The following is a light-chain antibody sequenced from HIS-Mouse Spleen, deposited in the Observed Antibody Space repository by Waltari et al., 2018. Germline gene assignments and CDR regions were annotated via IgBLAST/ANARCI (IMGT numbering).Light chain of an antibody. CDR3: SSYAGSNIYV. J-gene: IGLJ1*01. CDR2: EVS. CDR1: SSDVGGYNY. V-gene: IGLV2-8*01. Sequence: QSALTQPPSASGSPGQSVTISCTGTSSDVGGYNYVSWYQQHPGKAPQLMIYEVSTRPSGGPDRFSGSKAGNTASLTVSGLQAEDEADYYCSSYAGSNIYVFGTGTKVTVL.